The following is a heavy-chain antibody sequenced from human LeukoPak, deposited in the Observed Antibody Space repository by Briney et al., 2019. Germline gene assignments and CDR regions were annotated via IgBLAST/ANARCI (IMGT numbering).Heavy chain of an antibody. CDR3: ARDPTITYYDFWSGHPLAFDI. V-gene: IGHV1-18*01. D-gene: IGHD3-3*01. CDR1: GGTFSSYA. J-gene: IGHJ3*02. Sequence: EASVKVSCTASGGTFSSYAISWVRQAPGQGLEWMGWISAYNGNTNYAQKLQGRVTMTTDTSTSTAYMELRSLRSDDTAVYYCARDPTITYYDFWSGHPLAFDIWGQGTMVTVSS. CDR2: ISAYNGNT.